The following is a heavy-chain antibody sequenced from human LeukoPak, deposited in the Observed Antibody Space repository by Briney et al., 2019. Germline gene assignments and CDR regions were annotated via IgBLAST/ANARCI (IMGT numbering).Heavy chain of an antibody. Sequence: PGGSLRLSCAASGGSISSSSYYWGWIRQPPGKGLEWIGSIYYSGSTYYNPSLKSRVTISVDTSKNQFSLKLSSVTAADTAVYYCARLRGYSYGWKTLYYFDYWGQGTLVTVSS. D-gene: IGHD5-18*01. CDR2: IYYSGST. CDR3: ARLRGYSYGWKTLYYFDY. V-gene: IGHV4-39*01. CDR1: GGSISSSSYY. J-gene: IGHJ4*02.